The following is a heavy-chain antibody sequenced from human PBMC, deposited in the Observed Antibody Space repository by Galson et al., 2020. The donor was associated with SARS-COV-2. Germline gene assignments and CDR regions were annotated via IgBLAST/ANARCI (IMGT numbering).Heavy chain of an antibody. V-gene: IGHV4-4*02. CDR1: GGSIRSSNW. Sequence: SETLSLTCAVSGGSIRSSNWWSWVRQPPGKGLEWIGAIYHSGSTNYNPSPKSRVTISVDKSKNQFSLKLSSVTAADTAVYYCARVGVGGYYDSSDGNQFDYWGQGTLVTVSS. CDR2: IYHSGST. J-gene: IGHJ4*02. D-gene: IGHD3-22*01. CDR3: ARVGVGGYYDSSDGNQFDY.